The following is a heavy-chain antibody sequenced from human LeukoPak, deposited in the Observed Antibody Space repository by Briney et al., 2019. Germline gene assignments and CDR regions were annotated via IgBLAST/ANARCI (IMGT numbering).Heavy chain of an antibody. D-gene: IGHD3-16*01. CDR3: AKGGDAFDI. CDR2: IYHGGSS. J-gene: IGHJ3*02. CDR1: VYSINNYY. Sequence: PSETLSLTCTVSVYSINNYYWGWIRQPPGKGLEWIGTIYHGGSSYYNPSLKSRVTISVDTSKNHFSLKLSSVTAADTAVYYCAKGGDAFDIWGQGTMVTVSS. V-gene: IGHV4-38-2*02.